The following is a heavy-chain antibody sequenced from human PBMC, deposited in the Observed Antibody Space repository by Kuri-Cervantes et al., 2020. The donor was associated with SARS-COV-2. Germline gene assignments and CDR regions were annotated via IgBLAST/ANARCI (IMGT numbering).Heavy chain of an antibody. CDR2: IIPIFGTA. Sequence: SVKVSCKASGGTFSSYTISWVRQAPGQGLEWMGGIIPIFGTANYAQKFQGRVTITADKSTSTAYMELSRLRSDDTAVYYCARVRETYYYDSLGTFDIWGQGTMVTVSS. CDR1: GGTFSSYT. CDR3: ARVRETYYYDSLGTFDI. V-gene: IGHV1-69*06. J-gene: IGHJ3*02. D-gene: IGHD3-22*01.